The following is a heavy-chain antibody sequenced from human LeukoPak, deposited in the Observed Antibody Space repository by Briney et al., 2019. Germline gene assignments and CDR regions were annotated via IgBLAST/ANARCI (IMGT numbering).Heavy chain of an antibody. CDR2: ISAYNGNT. Sequence: ASVTVSCKASGYTFTSYGISWVRQAPGQGLEWMGWISAYNGNTNYAQKLQGRVTMTTDTSTSTAYMELRSLRSDDTAVYYCAREGRYYYGSGSYGSEYFQHWGQGTLVTVSS. V-gene: IGHV1-18*01. CDR3: AREGRYYYGSGSYGSEYFQH. D-gene: IGHD3-10*01. J-gene: IGHJ1*01. CDR1: GYTFTSYG.